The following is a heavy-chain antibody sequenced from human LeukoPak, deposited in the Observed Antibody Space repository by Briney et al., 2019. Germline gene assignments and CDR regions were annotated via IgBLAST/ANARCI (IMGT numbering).Heavy chain of an antibody. J-gene: IGHJ4*02. Sequence: GGSLRLSCAASGFTFSSYAMSWVRQAPGKGLEWVSAISGSGGSTYYADSVKGRFTTSRDNSKNTLYLQMNSPRAEDTAVYYCAKGSYYDTLTGYYYYFDYWGQGTLVTVSS. D-gene: IGHD3-9*01. CDR2: ISGSGGST. CDR3: AKGSYYDTLTGYYYYFDY. V-gene: IGHV3-23*01. CDR1: GFTFSSYA.